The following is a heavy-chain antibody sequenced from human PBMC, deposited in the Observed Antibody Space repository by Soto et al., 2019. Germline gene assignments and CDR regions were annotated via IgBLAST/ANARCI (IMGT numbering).Heavy chain of an antibody. CDR3: ATVESTGADY. Sequence: PGGSLRLSCAASGFTFSSYWMHWVRQAPGKGLVWVSRINSDGSSIRYADSVKGRFTISRDNAKNTLYLQMNSLRAEDTAVYYCATVESTGADYWGQGTLVTVSS. V-gene: IGHV3-74*01. D-gene: IGHD1-1*01. CDR1: GFTFSSYW. J-gene: IGHJ4*02. CDR2: INSDGSSI.